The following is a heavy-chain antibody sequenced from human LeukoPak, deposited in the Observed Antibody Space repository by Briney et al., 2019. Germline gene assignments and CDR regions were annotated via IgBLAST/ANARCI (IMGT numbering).Heavy chain of an antibody. CDR1: GFTFSNAW. D-gene: IGHD3-10*01. V-gene: IGHV3-15*01. CDR3: TKTYYYGSGSLDY. CDR2: IKSKTDGGTT. J-gene: IGHJ4*02. Sequence: PGGSLRLSCAASGFTFSNAWMSWVRQAPGKGLEWVGRIKSKTDGGTTNYAAPVKGRFTISRDDSKNTLELQMNTLKTEDTAIYYCTKTYYYGSGSLDYWGQGTLVTVSS.